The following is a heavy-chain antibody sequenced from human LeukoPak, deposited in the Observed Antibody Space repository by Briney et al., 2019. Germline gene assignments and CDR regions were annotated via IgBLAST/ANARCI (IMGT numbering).Heavy chain of an antibody. D-gene: IGHD1-26*01. CDR3: AIPGPYSGSYYEY. J-gene: IGHJ4*02. V-gene: IGHV4-39*07. CDR1: GGSISSSSYY. CDR2: IYYGGST. Sequence: PSETLSLTCTVSGGSISSSSYYWGWIRQPPGKGLEWIGSIYYGGSTYYNPSLKSRVTISVDRSKNQFSLKLSSVTAADTAVYYCAIPGPYSGSYYEYWGQGTLVTVSS.